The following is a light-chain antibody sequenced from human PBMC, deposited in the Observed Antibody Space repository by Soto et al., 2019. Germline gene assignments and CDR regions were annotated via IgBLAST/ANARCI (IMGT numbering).Light chain of an antibody. J-gene: IGLJ7*01. CDR3: CSYRGSYPWL. CDR1: SGDVGGYKF. Sequence: QSALTQPRSVSGSPGQSVTISCTGTSGDVGGYKFVSWYRQVPGKVRQLIIFDVNKRPSGVSDRLSGSKSGNTASLTISGLQAEDEADYYCCSYRGSYPWLFGGGTQLTVL. V-gene: IGLV2-11*01. CDR2: DVN.